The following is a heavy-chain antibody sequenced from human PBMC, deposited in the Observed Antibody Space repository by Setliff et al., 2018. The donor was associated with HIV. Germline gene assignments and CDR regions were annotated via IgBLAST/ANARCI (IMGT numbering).Heavy chain of an antibody. J-gene: IGHJ4*02. Sequence: SETLSLTCTVSGGPVSTYYWSWIRQPPGKGLEWMGYIYSGGSTNYNPSLKSRVTMSIDTSKSQFSLKLSSVTAADTAVYYCTRRFEKWLAFDYWGQGTLVTVSS. CDR1: GGPVSTYY. CDR2: IYSGGST. CDR3: TRRFEKWLAFDY. V-gene: IGHV4-4*09. D-gene: IGHD6-19*01.